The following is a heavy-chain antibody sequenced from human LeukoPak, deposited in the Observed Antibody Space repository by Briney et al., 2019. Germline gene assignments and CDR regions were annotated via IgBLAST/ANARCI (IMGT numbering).Heavy chain of an antibody. Sequence: GGSLRLSCAASGFTFSNYAMSWVRQAPGKWLDWVAVISTSGGSTYYADSVKGRFTISRDNFKTTLYLQMNSMRAVDTAVYYCAKGTGSGWYGNNWFDPWGQGSLVTVSS. V-gene: IGHV3-23*01. CDR1: GFTFSNYA. CDR3: AKGTGSGWYGNNWFDP. J-gene: IGHJ5*02. CDR2: ISTSGGST. D-gene: IGHD6-19*01.